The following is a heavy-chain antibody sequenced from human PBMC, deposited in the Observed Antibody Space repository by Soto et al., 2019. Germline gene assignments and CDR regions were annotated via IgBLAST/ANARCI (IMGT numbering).Heavy chain of an antibody. V-gene: IGHV1-18*01. CDR3: AKDRGYCSGGTCYGVPFDI. Sequence: ASVKVSCKASGYSFTRYGISWVRQAPGQGHEWMGWISAYNGDTNYAQKLRGRVTMTTDTSTSTAYMELRSLRSDDTAQYYCAKDRGYCSGGTCYGVPFDIWGQGTMVTVSS. CDR2: ISAYNGDT. CDR1: GYSFTRYG. D-gene: IGHD2-15*01. J-gene: IGHJ3*02.